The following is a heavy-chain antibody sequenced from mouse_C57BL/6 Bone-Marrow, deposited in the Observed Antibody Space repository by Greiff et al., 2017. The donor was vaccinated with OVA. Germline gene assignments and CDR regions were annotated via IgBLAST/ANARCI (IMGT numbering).Heavy chain of an antibody. CDR3: ARDLNCAWFAY. CDR1: GFSLTSYG. CDR2: IWSGGST. Sequence: QVQLKQSGPGLVQPSQSLSITCTVSGFSLTSYGVHWVRQSPGKGLEWLGVIWSGGSTDYNAAFISRLSISKDNSKSQVFFKMNSLQADDTAIYYCARDLNCAWFAYWGQGTLVTVSA. V-gene: IGHV2-2*01. D-gene: IGHD4-1*01. J-gene: IGHJ3*01.